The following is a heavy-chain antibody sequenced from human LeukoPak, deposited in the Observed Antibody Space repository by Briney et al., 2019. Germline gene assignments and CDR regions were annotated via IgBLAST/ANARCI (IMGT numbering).Heavy chain of an antibody. D-gene: IGHD6-13*01. V-gene: IGHV3-48*01. CDR1: GFTFSSYS. CDR3: ARDTDSSSWLDAFDI. Sequence: PGGSLRLSCAASGFTFSSYSMTWVRQAPGKGLEWVSYISSSSSTIYYADSVKGRFTISRDNAKNSLYLQMNSLRAEDTAVYYCARDTDSSSWLDAFDIWGQGTMVTVSS. CDR2: ISSSSSTI. J-gene: IGHJ3*02.